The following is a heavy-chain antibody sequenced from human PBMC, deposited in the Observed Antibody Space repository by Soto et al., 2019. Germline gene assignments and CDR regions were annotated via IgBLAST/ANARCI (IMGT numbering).Heavy chain of an antibody. J-gene: IGHJ3*02. V-gene: IGHV3-33*01. CDR3: ARGSFTVVLPPTMRGYDGFDI. Sequence: QVQLVESGGGVVQPGRSLRLSCAASGFALRGYDMYWVRQAPGKGLEWVAVVWYDGSNTYYADSVKGRFTISRDDSKNTLYLQMNSLRAEDTAVYYCARGSFTVVLPPTMRGYDGFDIWGQGTMVTVSS. D-gene: IGHD2-2*01. CDR2: VWYDGSNT. CDR1: GFALRGYD.